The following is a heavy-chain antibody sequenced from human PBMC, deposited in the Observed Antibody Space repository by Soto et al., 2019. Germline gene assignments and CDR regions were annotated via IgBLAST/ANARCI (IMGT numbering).Heavy chain of an antibody. V-gene: IGHV4-4*07. D-gene: IGHD2-15*01. J-gene: IGHJ4*02. CDR1: GGSISSYY. CDR3: ARESVVVVAATTLYFYY. CDR2: IYTSGST. Sequence: SETLSLTCTVSGGSISSYYWSWIRQPAGKGLEWIGRIYTSGSTNYNPSLKSRVTMSVDKSKNQFSLKLSSVTAADTAAHYCARESVVVVAATTLYFYYWGQGTLLT.